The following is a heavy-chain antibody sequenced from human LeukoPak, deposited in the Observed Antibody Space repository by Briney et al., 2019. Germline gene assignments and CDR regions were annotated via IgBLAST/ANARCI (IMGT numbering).Heavy chain of an antibody. CDR2: IYYSGST. Sequence: PSETLSLTCTVPGGSISSYYWSWIRQPPGKGLEWIGYIYYSGSTNYNPSLKSRVTISVDTSKNQFSLKLSSVTAADTAVYYCARAGGYVQKSYGMDVWGQGTTVTVSS. CDR1: GGSISSYY. V-gene: IGHV4-59*01. D-gene: IGHD5-18*01. CDR3: ARAGGYVQKSYGMDV. J-gene: IGHJ6*02.